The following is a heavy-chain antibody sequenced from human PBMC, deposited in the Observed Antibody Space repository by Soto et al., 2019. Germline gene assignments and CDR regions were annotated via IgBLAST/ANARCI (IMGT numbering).Heavy chain of an antibody. CDR1: GFTFSSYG. CDR2: ISYDGSNK. D-gene: IGHD3-22*01. J-gene: IGHJ6*02. V-gene: IGHV3-30*18. Sequence: GGSLRLSCAASGFTFSSYGMHWVRQAPGKGLEWVAVISYDGSNKYYADSVKGRFTISRDNSKNTLYLQMNSLRAEDTAVYYCAKDMCYYDSSGEFLPNYYYYGMDVWGQGTTVTVSS. CDR3: AKDMCYYDSSGEFLPNYYYYGMDV.